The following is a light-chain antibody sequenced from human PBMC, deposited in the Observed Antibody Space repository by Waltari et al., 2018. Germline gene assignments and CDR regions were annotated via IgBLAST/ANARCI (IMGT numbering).Light chain of an antibody. Sequence: DIQMTQSPSSLSASVGDRVTITCRASQSISSYLNWYQQKPGKAPKLLIYAASSLQSGVPSRFSGSGSGTDFTLTISSLQPEDFATYYCQQSYSTPQITFGPGTKADIK. CDR1: QSISSY. CDR2: AAS. CDR3: QQSYSTPQIT. V-gene: IGKV1-39*01. J-gene: IGKJ3*01.